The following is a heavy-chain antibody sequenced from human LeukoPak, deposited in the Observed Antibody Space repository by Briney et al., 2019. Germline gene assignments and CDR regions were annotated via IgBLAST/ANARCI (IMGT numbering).Heavy chain of an antibody. CDR3: ARVYETNGYLY. CDR1: GFIFTTYA. CDR2: VSSSGSDT. J-gene: IGHJ4*02. Sequence: GGSLRLSCAASGFIFTTYAMGWVRQLPGKGLEWVSRVSSSGSDTYYTSSVKGRFTISRDNSKNTVYLQMNSLRVEDTAVYYCARVYETNGYLYWGQGSLVTVSS. D-gene: IGHD3-22*01. V-gene: IGHV3-23*05.